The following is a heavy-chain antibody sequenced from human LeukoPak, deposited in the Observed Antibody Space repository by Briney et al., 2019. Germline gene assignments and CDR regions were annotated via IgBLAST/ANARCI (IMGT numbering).Heavy chain of an antibody. V-gene: IGHV7-4-1*01. CDR3: ATFDCGGSCYSNF. Sequence: ASVKVSCKASGYTFTSYAMSWVRQAPGQGLEWMGWINVNTGNPTYAPAFTGRFVFSVDTSVTTAYLQVRSLKTEDTAVYYCATFDCGGSCYSNFWGQGALVTVSS. CDR1: GYTFTSYA. J-gene: IGHJ4*02. CDR2: INVNTGNP. D-gene: IGHD2-21*01.